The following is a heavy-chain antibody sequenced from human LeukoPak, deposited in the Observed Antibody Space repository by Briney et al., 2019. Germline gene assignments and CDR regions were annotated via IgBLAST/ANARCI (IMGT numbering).Heavy chain of an antibody. CDR2: IWYDGSNK. Sequence: GGSLRLSCAASGFTFSSYGTHWVRQAPGKGLEWVAVIWYDGSNKYYADSVKGRFTISRDNSKNTLYLQMNSLRAEDTAVYYCARVGPYYDSSGYQDAFDIWGQGTMVTVSS. V-gene: IGHV3-33*01. J-gene: IGHJ3*02. CDR1: GFTFSSYG. CDR3: ARVGPYYDSSGYQDAFDI. D-gene: IGHD3-22*01.